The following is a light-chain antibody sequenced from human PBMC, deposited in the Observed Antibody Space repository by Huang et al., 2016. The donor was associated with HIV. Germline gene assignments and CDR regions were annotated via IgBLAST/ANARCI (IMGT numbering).Light chain of an antibody. Sequence: EIVLTQSPDTLSLSPGERATLSCRASQSVRSYLAWYQQKPGQAPRLLIYDASNRATGIPARFSGSGSGTDFTLTISNLQSEDFAVYYCQQRSAWPLTFGGGTKVEI. CDR1: QSVRSY. CDR2: DAS. J-gene: IGKJ4*01. V-gene: IGKV3-11*01. CDR3: QQRSAWPLT.